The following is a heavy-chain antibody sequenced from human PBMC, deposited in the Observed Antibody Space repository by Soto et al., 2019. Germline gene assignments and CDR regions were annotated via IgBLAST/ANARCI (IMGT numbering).Heavy chain of an antibody. CDR1: GFTFSSYA. Sequence: EVQLLESGGGLVQPGGSLRLSCAASGFTFSSYAMSWVRQAPGKGLEWVSAISGSGGSTYYADSVKGRFIISRDNSKNTLYLQMNSLRAEDTAVYYCAKGIAVAGHFDYWGQGTLVTVSS. D-gene: IGHD6-19*01. J-gene: IGHJ4*02. CDR2: ISGSGGST. V-gene: IGHV3-23*01. CDR3: AKGIAVAGHFDY.